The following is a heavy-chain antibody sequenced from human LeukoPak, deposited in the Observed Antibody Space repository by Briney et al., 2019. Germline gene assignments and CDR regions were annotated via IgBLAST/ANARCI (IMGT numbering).Heavy chain of an antibody. Sequence: EGSLRLSCAASGFTFSSYAMSWVRQAPGKGLEWVSSISGSGGSIYYADSVKGRFTISRDNSKSTLYLQMNSLRAEDTAIYYCAKEAVAAAGPFDYWGQGTLVTVSS. V-gene: IGHV3-23*01. J-gene: IGHJ4*02. CDR3: AKEAVAAAGPFDY. CDR2: ISGSGGSI. D-gene: IGHD6-13*01. CDR1: GFTFSSYA.